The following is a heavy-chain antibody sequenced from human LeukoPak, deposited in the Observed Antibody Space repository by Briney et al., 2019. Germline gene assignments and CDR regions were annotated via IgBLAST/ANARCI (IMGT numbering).Heavy chain of an antibody. V-gene: IGHV4-34*01. CDR2: INHSGST. D-gene: IGHD2-2*01. CDR1: GGSFSGYY. Sequence: PSETLSLTCAVYGGSFSGYYWSWIRQPPGKGLEWIGEINHSGSTNYNPSLKSRVTISVDTSKNQFSLKLSSVTAADTAVYYCVRGGDVVVPAALTALLLWGQGTLVTVSS. CDR3: VRGGDVVVPAALTALLL. J-gene: IGHJ4*02.